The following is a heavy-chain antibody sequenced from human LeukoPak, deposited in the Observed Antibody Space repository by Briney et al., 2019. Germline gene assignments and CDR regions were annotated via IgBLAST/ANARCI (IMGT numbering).Heavy chain of an antibody. J-gene: IGHJ3*02. V-gene: IGHV1-18*01. Sequence: VKVSCKASGYTFTSYGISWVRQAPGQGLEWMGWISAYNGNTNYAQKLQGRVTMTTDTSTSTAYMELRSLRSDDTAVYYCARAGPRSTTVTTSAFDIWGQGTMVTVSS. CDR3: ARAGPRSTTVTTSAFDI. CDR2: ISAYNGNT. CDR1: GYTFTSYG. D-gene: IGHD4-17*01.